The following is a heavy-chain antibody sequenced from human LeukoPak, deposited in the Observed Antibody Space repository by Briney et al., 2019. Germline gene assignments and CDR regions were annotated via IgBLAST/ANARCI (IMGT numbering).Heavy chain of an antibody. V-gene: IGHV1-69*13. J-gene: IGHJ4*02. CDR1: GGTFSSYA. D-gene: IGHD3-22*01. CDR2: IVPIFGTA. CDR3: ARVLYGYDSGLYYFDY. Sequence: SVKVSCKASGGTFSSYAISWVRQAPGQGLEWMGGIVPIFGTANYAQKFQGRVTITADESTSTAYMELSSLRSEDTAVYYCARVLYGYDSGLYYFDYWGQGTLVTVSS.